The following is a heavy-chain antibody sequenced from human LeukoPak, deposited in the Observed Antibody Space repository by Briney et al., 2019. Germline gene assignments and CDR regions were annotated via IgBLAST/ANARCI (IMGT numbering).Heavy chain of an antibody. CDR1: GFTFSSYS. CDR2: ISSSSYI. V-gene: IGHV3-21*01. J-gene: IGHJ4*02. Sequence: NPGGSLRLSCAASGFTFSSYSMNWVRQAPGKGLEWVSSISSSSYIYYADSVKGRFTISRDSAKNSLYLQMSSLRAEDTAVYYCARGVADSHGWYHFDWWGQGTLVTVSA. D-gene: IGHD6-19*01. CDR3: ARGVADSHGWYHFDW.